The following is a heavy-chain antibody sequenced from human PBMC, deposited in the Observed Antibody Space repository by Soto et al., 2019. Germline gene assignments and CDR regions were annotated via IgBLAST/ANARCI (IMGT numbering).Heavy chain of an antibody. CDR3: AGTEYSSSSGDY. D-gene: IGHD6-6*01. J-gene: IGHJ4*02. Sequence: SETLSLTCTVSGGSISSYYWSWIRQPPGKGLEWIGYIYYSGSTNYNPSLKSRVTISVDTSKNQFSLKLSSVTAADTAVYYCAGTEYSSSSGDYWGQGTLVTVS. CDR1: GGSISSYY. CDR2: IYYSGST. V-gene: IGHV4-59*01.